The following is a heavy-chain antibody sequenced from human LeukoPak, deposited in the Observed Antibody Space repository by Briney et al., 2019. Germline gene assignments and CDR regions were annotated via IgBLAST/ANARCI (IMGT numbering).Heavy chain of an antibody. CDR3: TFTRDGCTFIDY. D-gene: IGHD5-24*01. Sequence: AGGSLRLSCAASGFTFSDSAMHWVRQASGKGLEWVGRIRNRPNSYATSYSASVKGRFTISRDGSKSTAYLQMNSLRTDDTAVYYCTFTRDGCTFIDYWGQGTLVTVSS. V-gene: IGHV3-73*01. CDR2: IRNRPNSYAT. J-gene: IGHJ4*02. CDR1: GFTFSDSA.